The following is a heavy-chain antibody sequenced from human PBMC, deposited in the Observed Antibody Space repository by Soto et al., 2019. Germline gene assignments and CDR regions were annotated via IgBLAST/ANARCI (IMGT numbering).Heavy chain of an antibody. CDR3: AQVRGVVALDGYFDC. D-gene: IGHD2-15*01. J-gene: IGHJ4*02. V-gene: IGHV3-23*01. CDR2: ISGSGGST. CDR1: GFTFSSYA. Sequence: EVQLLESGGGLVQPGGSLRLACVASGFTFSSYAMTWVRQAPGKGLEWVSGISGSGGSTYYADSVKGRFTISRDNSKNTLYPQMNSLRAEDTAVYFCAQVRGVVALDGYFDCWGQGTLVTVSS.